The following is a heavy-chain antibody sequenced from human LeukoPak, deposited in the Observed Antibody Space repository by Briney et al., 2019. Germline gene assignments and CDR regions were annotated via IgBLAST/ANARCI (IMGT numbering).Heavy chain of an antibody. J-gene: IGHJ4*02. CDR2: INPRGGST. CDR3: ARVGSAAATADY. CDR1: GYTFTTYY. D-gene: IGHD6-25*01. Sequence: GASVKVSCKASGYTFTTYYMHWMRQAPGQGPDWMGIINPRGGSTDYSQKFQGRITMTSDTSTSTVYMELSSLRSDDTAVYFCARVGSAAATADYWGQGTLVTVSS. V-gene: IGHV1-46*01.